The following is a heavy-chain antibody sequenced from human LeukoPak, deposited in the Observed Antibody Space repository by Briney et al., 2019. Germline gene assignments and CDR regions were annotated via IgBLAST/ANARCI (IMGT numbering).Heavy chain of an antibody. CDR2: ISSSSYI. J-gene: IGHJ4*02. V-gene: IGHV3-21*01. D-gene: IGHD2-21*02. Sequence: GGSLRLSCAASGFTFSSYGMNWVRQAPGKGLEWVSSISSSSYIYYADSVKGRFTISRDNAKNSLYLQMNSLRAEDTAVYYCARDYGDPGSRVDYWGQGTLVTVSS. CDR1: GFTFSSYG. CDR3: ARDYGDPGSRVDY.